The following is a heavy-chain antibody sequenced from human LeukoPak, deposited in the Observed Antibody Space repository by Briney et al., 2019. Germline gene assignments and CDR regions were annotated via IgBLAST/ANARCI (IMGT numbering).Heavy chain of an antibody. CDR3: ARSVLRYFDWLSGWGYFDY. CDR2: INHSGST. J-gene: IGHJ4*02. V-gene: IGHV4-34*01. Sequence: SETLSLTCAVYGGSFSGYYWSWIRQPPGKGLEWIGEINHSGSTNYNPPLKSRVTISVDTSKNQFSLKLSSVTAADTAVYYCARSVLRYFDWLSGWGYFDYWGQGTLVTVSS. D-gene: IGHD3-9*01. CDR1: GGSFSGYY.